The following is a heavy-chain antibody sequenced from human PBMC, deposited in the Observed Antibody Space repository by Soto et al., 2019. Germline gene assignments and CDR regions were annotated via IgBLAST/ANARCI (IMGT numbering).Heavy chain of an antibody. CDR1: GFTIRNYA. D-gene: IGHD5-12*01. CDR2: ISGSSDRT. J-gene: IGHJ3*01. Sequence: EVQVLESGGDLVQPGGSLRLSCAASGFTIRNYAMSWVRQAPGKALEWVSGISGSSDRTYYADSVKGRFTISKDTSSNPLYLQMNRLRVEDTAVYHCEGSWTWGQGTMVTVSS. CDR3: EGSWT. V-gene: IGHV3-23*01.